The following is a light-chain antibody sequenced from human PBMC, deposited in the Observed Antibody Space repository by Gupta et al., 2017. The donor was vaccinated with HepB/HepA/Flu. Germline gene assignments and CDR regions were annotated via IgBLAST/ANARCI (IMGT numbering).Light chain of an antibody. CDR3: QQYNSYSPCT. CDR1: QSISSW. V-gene: IGKV1-5*03. Sequence: DIQMTQSPSTLSASVGDRVTITCRARQSISSWLARYQQKPGKAPTLLIYKASSLESGVPSRCSGSGSGTEFTLTISSLQPDDFATYYCQQYNSYSPCTFGQGTKLEIK. CDR2: KAS. J-gene: IGKJ2*02.